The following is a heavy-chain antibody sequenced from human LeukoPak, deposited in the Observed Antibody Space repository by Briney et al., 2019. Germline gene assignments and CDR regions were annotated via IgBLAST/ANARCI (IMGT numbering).Heavy chain of an antibody. J-gene: IGHJ4*02. D-gene: IGHD3-16*01. CDR1: GFTFSSYG. CDR2: ISGSGHRT. CDR3: AKDWGEYFDYVWGSFTSFDS. V-gene: IGHV3-23*01. Sequence: GGSLRLSCAASGFTFSSYGVSWVRQAPGKGLEWVSGISGSGHRTYYADSVKGRFTISRDNSKSALYLQMNSLRAEDTAVYYCAKDWGEYFDYVWGSFTSFDSWGQGTLVTVSS.